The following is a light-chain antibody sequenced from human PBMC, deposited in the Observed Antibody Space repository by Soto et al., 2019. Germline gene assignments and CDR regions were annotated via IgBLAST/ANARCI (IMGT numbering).Light chain of an antibody. CDR3: NSYTGSSTYV. CDR1: SSDVGSYNR. Sequence: QSALTRAASGSGAPGQAVAISCTRTSSDVGSYNRVSWYQQPPGAAPKLMIYEVSNRPSGVPDRFSGSKSGNTASLTISGLQAEDEADYYCNSYTGSSTYVFGTGTKVTVL. V-gene: IGLV2-18*02. CDR2: EVS. J-gene: IGLJ1*01.